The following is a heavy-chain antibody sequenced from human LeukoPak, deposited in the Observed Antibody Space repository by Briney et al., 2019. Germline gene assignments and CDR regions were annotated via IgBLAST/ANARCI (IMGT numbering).Heavy chain of an antibody. CDR1: GYSISSSNW. J-gene: IGHJ4*02. D-gene: IGHD5-18*01. CDR2: IYYSGST. CDR3: ARMARRGYDYPYFFDY. V-gene: IGHV4-28*01. Sequence: SETLSLTCAVSGYSISSSNWWGWIRQPPGKGLEWIGYIYYSGSTNYNPSLKSRVTMSVDTSKNQFSLKLSSVTAADTAVYYCARMARRGYDYPYFFDYWGQGTLVTVSS.